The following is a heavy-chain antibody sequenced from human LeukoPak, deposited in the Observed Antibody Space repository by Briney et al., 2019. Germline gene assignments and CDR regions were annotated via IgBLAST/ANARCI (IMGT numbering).Heavy chain of an antibody. Sequence: SXTLSLTCTVSGGSISSRSYYWGWIRQPPGKGLEWIVSISYSGSPYYNSSLKSRVTISVDTPKNHFSLKLTSVTAPDTAVYYCARHNLRADYFDYWGQGSLVTVSS. CDR3: ARHNLRADYFDY. V-gene: IGHV4-39*01. CDR2: ISYSGSP. D-gene: IGHD3-10*01. J-gene: IGHJ4*02. CDR1: GGSISSRSYY.